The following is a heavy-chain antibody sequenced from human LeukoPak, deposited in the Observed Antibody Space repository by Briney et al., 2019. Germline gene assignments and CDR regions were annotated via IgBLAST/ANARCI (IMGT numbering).Heavy chain of an antibody. CDR1: GYSISSGYY. J-gene: IGHJ4*02. CDR2: IYHSGST. Sequence: SETLSLTCAVSGYSISSGYYWGWIRQPPGKGLEWIGSIYHSGSTYYNPSLKSRVTISVDTSKNQFSLKLSSVTAADTAVYYCARYRYAYYFDYWGQGTLVTVSS. V-gene: IGHV4-38-2*01. D-gene: IGHD5-12*01. CDR3: ARYRYAYYFDY.